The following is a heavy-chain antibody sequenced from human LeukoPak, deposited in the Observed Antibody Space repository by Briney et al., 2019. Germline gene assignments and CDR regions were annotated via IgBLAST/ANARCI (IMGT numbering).Heavy chain of an antibody. CDR2: IISILGIA. J-gene: IGHJ4*02. V-gene: IGHV1-69*04. D-gene: IGHD2/OR15-2a*01. CDR3: ARGSQEGIYYFDY. Sequence: SVKVSCKASGGTFSSYAISWVRQAPGQGLEWMGRIISILGIANYAQKFQGRVTITADKSTSTAYMELSSLRSEDTAVYYCARGSQEGIYYFDYWGQGTLVTVSS. CDR1: GGTFSSYA.